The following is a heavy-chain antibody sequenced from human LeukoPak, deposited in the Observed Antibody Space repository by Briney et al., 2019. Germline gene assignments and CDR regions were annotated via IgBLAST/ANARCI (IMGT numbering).Heavy chain of an antibody. D-gene: IGHD5-18*01. CDR2: ISSSGVYI. CDR3: ARDRRLQLWSPAGFDY. V-gene: IGHV3-21*01. Sequence: GGSLRLSCVASGFTFSGFAMIWVRQAPGKGLEWVSSISSSGVYIYYADSLKGRFTISRDNAKNSLYLQMNSLRADDTAVYYCARDRRLQLWSPAGFDYWGQGTLVTASS. J-gene: IGHJ4*02. CDR1: GFTFSGFA.